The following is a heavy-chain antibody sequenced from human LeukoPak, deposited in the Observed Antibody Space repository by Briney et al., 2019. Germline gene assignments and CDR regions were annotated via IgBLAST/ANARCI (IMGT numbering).Heavy chain of an antibody. Sequence: GASVRVSCKASGDTFTSYDMNWVRQAPGQGLEWMGWMNLNSGNTGYAQKFQGRVTMTRNTSISTAYMELSSLRSEDTAVYYCARFYSELLGDYMDVWGKGTTVTVSS. CDR1: GDTFTSYD. J-gene: IGHJ6*03. V-gene: IGHV1-8*01. CDR3: ARFYSELLGDYMDV. CDR2: MNLNSGNT. D-gene: IGHD4-11*01.